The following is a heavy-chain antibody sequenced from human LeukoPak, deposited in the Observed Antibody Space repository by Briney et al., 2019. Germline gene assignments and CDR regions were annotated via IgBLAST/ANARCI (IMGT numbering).Heavy chain of an antibody. J-gene: IGHJ3*01. CDR1: GFTFRSYS. CDR3: ARGTGWYRNAFDV. D-gene: IGHD6-19*01. V-gene: IGHV3-48*01. Sequence: GRSLRLSRAASGFTFRSYSMNWVRQAPGKGLEWVSYISSSSDTIYYAGSVKGRFAISRDNAKNSLYLQMSSLRADDTAVYYCARGTGWYRNAFDVWGQGTLVTVSS. CDR2: ISSSSDTI.